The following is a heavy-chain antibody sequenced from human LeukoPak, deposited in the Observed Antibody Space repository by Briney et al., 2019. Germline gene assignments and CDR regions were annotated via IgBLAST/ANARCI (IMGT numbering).Heavy chain of an antibody. CDR1: GGSISSSSYY. CDR3: ARGGNSNWYGDGYNWFDS. D-gene: IGHD6-13*01. V-gene: IGHV4-39*01. J-gene: IGHJ5*01. CDR2: IYYSGST. Sequence: PSETLSLTCTVSGGSISSSSYYWGWIRQPPGKGLEWIGSIYYSGSTYYNPSLKSRVTISVDTSKNQFSLKLSSVTAADTAVYYCARGGNSNWYGDGYNWFDSWDQGTPVTVSS.